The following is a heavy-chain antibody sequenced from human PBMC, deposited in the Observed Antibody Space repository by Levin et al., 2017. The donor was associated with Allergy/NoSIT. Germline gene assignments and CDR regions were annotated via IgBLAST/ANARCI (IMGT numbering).Heavy chain of an antibody. CDR1: GFTFTSYA. CDR3: AKGPWLAAGGWFDP. J-gene: IGHJ5*02. V-gene: IGHV3-23*01. CDR2: IRGDDGNT. D-gene: IGHD6-19*01. Sequence: GGSLRLSCAASGFTFTSYAMSWVRQAPGKGPEWVSFIRGDDGNTYYADSVKGRFTISRDNSKNTLYLQMNSLRAEDTAIYYCAKGPWLAAGGWFDPWGQGTLVTVSS.